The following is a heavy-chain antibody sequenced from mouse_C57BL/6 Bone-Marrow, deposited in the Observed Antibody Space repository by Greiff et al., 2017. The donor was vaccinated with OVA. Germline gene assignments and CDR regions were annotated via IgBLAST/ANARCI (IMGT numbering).Heavy chain of an antibody. CDR2: ISSGGSYT. Sequence: EVMLVESGGDLVKPGGSLKLSCAASGFTFSSYGMSWVRQTPDKRLEWVATISSGGSYTYYPDSVKGRFTISRDNAKNTLYLQMSSLKSEDTAMYYCARHPDEGFAYWCQGTLVTVSA. CDR3: ARHPDEGFAY. V-gene: IGHV5-6*02. CDR1: GFTFSSYG. J-gene: IGHJ3*01.